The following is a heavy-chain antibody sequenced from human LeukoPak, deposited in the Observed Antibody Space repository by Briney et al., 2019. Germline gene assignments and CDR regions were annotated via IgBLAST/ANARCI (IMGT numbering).Heavy chain of an antibody. V-gene: IGHV1-46*01. J-gene: IGHJ4*02. CDR2: INPSGGST. Sequence: ASVKVSCKASGYTFSRYYMHWVRQAPGQGLEWMGIINPSGGSTSYVHKFQGRVTMTRDTSTSTVYMELSSLRSEDTAVYYCARDNSGHFDYWGQGTLVTVSS. CDR3: ARDNSGHFDY. D-gene: IGHD6-19*01. CDR1: GYTFSRYY.